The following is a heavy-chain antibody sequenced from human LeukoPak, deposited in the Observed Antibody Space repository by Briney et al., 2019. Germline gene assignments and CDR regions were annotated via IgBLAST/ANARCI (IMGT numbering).Heavy chain of an antibody. CDR1: GGSISSYY. D-gene: IGHD1-14*01. Sequence: PSETLSLTCTVSGGSISSYYWSWIRQPPGKGLEWIGYIYYSGSTNYNPSLKSRVTISVDTSKNQFSLKLSSVTAADTAVYYCAREAARPDVDAFDIWGQGTMVTVSS. CDR2: IYYSGST. CDR3: AREAARPDVDAFDI. J-gene: IGHJ3*02. V-gene: IGHV4-59*01.